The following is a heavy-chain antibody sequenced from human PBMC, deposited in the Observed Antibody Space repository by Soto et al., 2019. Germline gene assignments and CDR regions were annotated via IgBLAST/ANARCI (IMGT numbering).Heavy chain of an antibody. D-gene: IGHD3-3*02. CDR1: GGSFSPNY. Sequence: QLQLQESGPGLVKPSETLSITCTVSGGSFSPNYWSWIRQPPGKGLEWVGYIYYAGSTSYNPSLKSRVPLSLDTSKSQFSLSLSSVTAADTAVYYCARLGAFYQSLDPWGPGTLVTVSS. J-gene: IGHJ5*02. CDR2: IYYAGST. CDR3: ARLGAFYQSLDP. V-gene: IGHV4-59*08.